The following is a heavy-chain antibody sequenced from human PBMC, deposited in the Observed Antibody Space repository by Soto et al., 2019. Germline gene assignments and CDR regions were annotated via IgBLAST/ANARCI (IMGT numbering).Heavy chain of an antibody. CDR1: GFSVSSKY. J-gene: IGHJ4*02. CDR3: AKESGVLWLGGKLVC. D-gene: IGHD3-10*01. Sequence: PGGSLRLSCAASGFSVSSKYMTWVRQAPGKGLEWVSVIYGGGTTYYADSVKGRFTISRDNSKNTLYLQMNSLRAEDTAVYYCAKESGVLWLGGKLVCWGKGTLVTVSS. CDR2: IYGGGTT. V-gene: IGHV3-53*05.